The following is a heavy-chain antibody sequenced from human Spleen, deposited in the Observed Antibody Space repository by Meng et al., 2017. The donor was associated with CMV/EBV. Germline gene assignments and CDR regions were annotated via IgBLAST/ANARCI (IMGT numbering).Heavy chain of an antibody. CDR1: GYTFTHYD. D-gene: IGHD4-11*01. CDR3: ARDSYYVWFDP. Sequence: YCKASGYTFTHYDINWVRQATGQGLEWMGWMNPNNGNTGYAQKFQGRVTMTSNTSISTAYMELTSLRSEDTAVYYCARDSYYVWFDPWGQGTLVTVSS. CDR2: MNPNNGNT. J-gene: IGHJ5*02. V-gene: IGHV1-8*02.